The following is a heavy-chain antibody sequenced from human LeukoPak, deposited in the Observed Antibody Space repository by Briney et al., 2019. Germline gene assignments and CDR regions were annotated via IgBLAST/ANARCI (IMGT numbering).Heavy chain of an antibody. CDR1: GYTFTSYA. Sequence: ASVKVSCKASGYTFTSYAMHWVRQAPGQRLEWMGWINAGNGNTKYSQKFQGRVTITRDTSASTAYMELSSLRSDDTAVYYCARKTIAGGYNWFDPWGQGTLVTVSS. V-gene: IGHV1-3*01. CDR3: ARKTIAGGYNWFDP. D-gene: IGHD6-13*01. J-gene: IGHJ5*02. CDR2: INAGNGNT.